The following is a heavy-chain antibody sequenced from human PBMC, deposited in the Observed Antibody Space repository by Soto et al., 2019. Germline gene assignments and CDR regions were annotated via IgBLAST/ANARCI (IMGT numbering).Heavy chain of an antibody. Sequence: EVQLVESGGGLVQPGGSLRLSCAASGFTLSDDYMDWVRQAPGKGLEWVGRSRNKGNSYTTEYAPSVKGRFTISRDDSKNSLYLQMNSLRAEDTAVYYCARDIQSYYDYVWGMSDYWGQGTLVTVSS. D-gene: IGHD3-16*01. V-gene: IGHV3-72*01. J-gene: IGHJ4*02. CDR1: GFTLSDDY. CDR2: SRNKGNSYTT. CDR3: ARDIQSYYDYVWGMSDY.